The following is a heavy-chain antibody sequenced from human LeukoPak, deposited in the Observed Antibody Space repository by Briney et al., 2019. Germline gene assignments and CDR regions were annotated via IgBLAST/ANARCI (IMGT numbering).Heavy chain of an antibody. CDR1: GDTLPTYG. D-gene: IGHD2-2*01. CDR2: VSTYNGHT. V-gene: IGHV1-18*01. Sequence: GASVKVSRKASGDTLPTYGITWVRQAPGQGLEWMGWVSTYNGHTNYAQYLQGRVTMTRDTSTNTAYMELRGLRANDTAIYYCARPAKGAYYFYYMDVWGKGTTVTVSS. J-gene: IGHJ6*03. CDR3: ARPAKGAYYFYYMDV.